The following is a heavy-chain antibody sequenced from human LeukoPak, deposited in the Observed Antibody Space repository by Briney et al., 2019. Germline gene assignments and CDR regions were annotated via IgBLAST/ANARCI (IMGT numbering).Heavy chain of an antibody. J-gene: IGHJ4*02. D-gene: IGHD6-13*01. CDR2: ISSSGSTI. CDR1: GFTFSSYE. CDR3: ARDEGIAAAGTVWYFDY. V-gene: IGHV3-48*03. Sequence: LPGGSLRLSCAASGFTFSSYEMNWVRQAPGKGLEWVSYISSSGSTIYYADSVKGRFTISRDNAKNSLYLQMNSLRAEDTAVYYCARDEGIAAAGTVWYFDYWGQGTLVTVSS.